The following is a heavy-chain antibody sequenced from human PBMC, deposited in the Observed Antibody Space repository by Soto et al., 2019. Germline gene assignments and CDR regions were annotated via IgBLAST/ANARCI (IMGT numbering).Heavy chain of an antibody. CDR3: ARVERGTVTTVVDAFDI. CDR2: MSHRGGT. D-gene: IGHD1-1*01. Sequence: QVQLQQWGAGLLKPSETLSLTCAVYGGFVSSGTYYWSWIRQLPGKGLEWIGEMSHRGGTHLNPSLKSRVTITVDTSKNQFSLNMSSVTAADTALYYCARVERGTVTTVVDAFDIWGPGTMVTVSS. J-gene: IGHJ3*02. V-gene: IGHV4-34*01. CDR1: GGFVSSGTYY.